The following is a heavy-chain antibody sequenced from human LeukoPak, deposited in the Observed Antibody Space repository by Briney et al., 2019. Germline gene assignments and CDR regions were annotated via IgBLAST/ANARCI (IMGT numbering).Heavy chain of an antibody. V-gene: IGHV3-66*02. CDR1: GFTVSSNY. J-gene: IGHJ4*02. D-gene: IGHD5-24*01. CDR2: IYSGGST. CDR3: ARMNMATTGFDY. Sequence: PGGSLRLSCAASGFTVSSNYMSWVRQAPGKGLEWVSVIYSGGSTYYADSVQGRFTISRDNSKNTLYLQMNSLRAEDTAVYYCARMNMATTGFDYWGQGTLVTVSS.